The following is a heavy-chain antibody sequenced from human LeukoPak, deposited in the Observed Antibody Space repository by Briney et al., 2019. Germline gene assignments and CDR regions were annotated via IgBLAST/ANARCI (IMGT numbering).Heavy chain of an antibody. CDR3: ASLFNGANCGGDCYSSGFDS. CDR1: GGSFSGYY. CDR2: INHSGST. J-gene: IGHJ4*02. V-gene: IGHV4-34*01. Sequence: SETLSLTCAVYGGSFSGYYWSWIRQPPGKGLEWIGEINHSGSTNYNPSLKSRVTISVDTSKNQFSLKLSSVTSADTAVYYCASLFNGANCGGDCYSSGFDSWGQGTLVTVSS. D-gene: IGHD2-21*02.